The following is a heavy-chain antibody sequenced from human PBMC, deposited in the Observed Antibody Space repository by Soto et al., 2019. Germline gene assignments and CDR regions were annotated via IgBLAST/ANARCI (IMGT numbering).Heavy chain of an antibody. CDR2: ISWNSGSI. D-gene: IGHD6-13*01. CDR3: AKDLSYSSSLWLFDY. J-gene: IGHJ4*02. V-gene: IGHV3-9*01. Sequence: GGPLRLSCAASGFTFDDYAMHWVRQAPGKGLEWVSGISWNSGSIGYADSVKGRFTISRDNAKNSLYLQMNSLRAEDTALYYCAKDLSYSSSLWLFDYWGQGTLVTVSP. CDR1: GFTFDDYA.